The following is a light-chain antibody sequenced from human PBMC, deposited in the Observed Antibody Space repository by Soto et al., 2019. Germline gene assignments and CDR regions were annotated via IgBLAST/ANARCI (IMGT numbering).Light chain of an antibody. J-gene: IGKJ4*01. V-gene: IGKV1-17*03. CDR1: QGINNY. Sequence: DIQMTQSPSAMSASVGDRVTITCRASQGINNYLAWFQQRPGKVPQRLIYGASSLQSGVPSRFSGSGSGTDFTLTISSLQPEDFATYYCQQSYSTPLTFGGGTKVDIK. CDR3: QQSYSTPLT. CDR2: GAS.